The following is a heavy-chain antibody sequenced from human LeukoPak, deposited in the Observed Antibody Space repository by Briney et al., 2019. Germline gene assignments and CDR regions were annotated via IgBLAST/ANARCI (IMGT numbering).Heavy chain of an antibody. D-gene: IGHD3-16*02. Sequence: PSETLSLTCTVSGGSISSSSYYWGWIRQPPGKGLERIGSIYYSGSTYYNPSLKSRVTISVDTSKNQFFLKLSSVSAANTAVYYYAKELNDYVWGSYRYHRGGTSADYWGQGTLVTVSS. CDR1: GGSISSSSYY. V-gene: IGHV4-39*07. J-gene: IGHJ4*02. CDR3: AKELNDYVWGSYRYHRGGTSADY. CDR2: IYYSGST.